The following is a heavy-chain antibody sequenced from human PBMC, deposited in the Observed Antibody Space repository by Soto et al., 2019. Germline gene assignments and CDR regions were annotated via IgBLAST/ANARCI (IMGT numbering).Heavy chain of an antibody. CDR1: DGSISSYY. D-gene: IGHD2-15*01. CDR3: ARVQLFPYYFDY. CDR2: IYYSGST. Sequence: SEPLSVTWTVSDGSISSYYWSWIRQHPVKGLECIGYIYYSGSTNYNPSLKSRVTISVDTSKNQFSLKLSSVTAADTAVYYCARVQLFPYYFDYWGQGTLVTVSS. V-gene: IGHV4-59*01. J-gene: IGHJ4*02.